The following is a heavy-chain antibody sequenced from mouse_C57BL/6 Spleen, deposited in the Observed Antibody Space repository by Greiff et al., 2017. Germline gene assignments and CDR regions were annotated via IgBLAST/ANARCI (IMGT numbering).Heavy chain of an antibody. CDR3: ARGGSSYHDY. Sequence: VQLQQPGAELVKPGASVKLSCKASGYTFTSYWMQWVKQRPGQGLEWIGEIDPSDSYTNYNQKFKGKATLTVDTSSSTAYMQLSSLTSEDSAVYYCARGGSSYHDYWGQGTTLTVSS. V-gene: IGHV1-50*01. CDR1: GYTFTSYW. D-gene: IGHD1-1*01. J-gene: IGHJ2*01. CDR2: IDPSDSYT.